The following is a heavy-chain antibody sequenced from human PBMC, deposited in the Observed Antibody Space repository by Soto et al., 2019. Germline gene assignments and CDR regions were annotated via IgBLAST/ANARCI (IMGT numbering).Heavy chain of an antibody. CDR3: ARRGVLASGEAAAEYCQH. CDR2: IYPGDSDT. J-gene: IGHJ1*01. V-gene: IGHV5-51*01. CDR1: GYSFSNYW. Sequence: EVQLVQSGVEVKKPGESLRISCKGSGYSFSNYWIGWVRQMPGKGLEWMGIIYPGDSDTRYSPSFRGQVTISADKSVSTAYVQGGSLKASDPAMYYCARRGVLASGEAAAEYCQHWGQGTLVTVSS. D-gene: IGHD3-3*02.